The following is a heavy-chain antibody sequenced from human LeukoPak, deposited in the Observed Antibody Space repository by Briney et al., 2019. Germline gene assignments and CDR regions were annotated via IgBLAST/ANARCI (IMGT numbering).Heavy chain of an antibody. CDR3: ARVEYSRPTYYYYYYMDV. V-gene: IGHV4-39*07. CDR2: IYYSGST. J-gene: IGHJ6*03. Sequence: PSETLSLTCTVSGGSISSSSYYWGWIRQPPGKGLEWIGSIYYSGSTYYNPSLKSRVTISVDTSKNQFSPKLSSVTAADTAVYYCARVEYSRPTYYYYYYMDVWGKGTTVTVSS. CDR1: GGSISSSSYY. D-gene: IGHD6-6*01.